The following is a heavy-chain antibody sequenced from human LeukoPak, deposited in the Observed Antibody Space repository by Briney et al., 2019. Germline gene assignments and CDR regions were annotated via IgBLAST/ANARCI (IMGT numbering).Heavy chain of an antibody. D-gene: IGHD4-17*01. J-gene: IGHJ6*02. Sequence: GGSLRLSCAASGFTSTNAWMSWVRQAPGKGLEWVAVISYDGSNKYYADSVKGRFTISRDNSKNTLYLQMNSLRAEDTAVYYCAKDREVSVTPSGMDVWGQGTTVTVSS. V-gene: IGHV3-30*18. CDR2: ISYDGSNK. CDR1: GFTSTNAW. CDR3: AKDREVSVTPSGMDV.